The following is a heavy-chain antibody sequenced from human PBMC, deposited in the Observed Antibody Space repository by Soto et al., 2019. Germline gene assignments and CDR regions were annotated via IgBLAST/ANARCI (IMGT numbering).Heavy chain of an antibody. V-gene: IGHV3-30*18. CDR1: GFTFSSYG. Sequence: LRLSCAASGFTFSSYGMHWVRQAPGKGLEWVAVISYDGSNKYYADSVKGRFTISRDNSKNTLYLQMNSLRAEDTAVYYCAKDRGSGWRVDAFDIWGQGTMVTGSS. J-gene: IGHJ3*02. CDR3: AKDRGSGWRVDAFDI. D-gene: IGHD6-19*01. CDR2: ISYDGSNK.